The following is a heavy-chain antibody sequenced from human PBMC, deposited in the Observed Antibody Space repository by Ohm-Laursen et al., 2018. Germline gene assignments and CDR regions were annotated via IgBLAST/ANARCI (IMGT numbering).Heavy chain of an antibody. Sequence: GSLRLSCAASGFTVSNNYMRWVRQPPGKGLEWGSLIYSTGSTYYADSVKGRFTISRDSSKNTLYLQMSSLRAEDTAVYYCARGGEAAAGVWGQGTLVTVSS. V-gene: IGHV3-66*01. D-gene: IGHD6-13*01. CDR2: IYSTGST. CDR1: GFTVSNNY. J-gene: IGHJ4*02. CDR3: ARGGEAAAGV.